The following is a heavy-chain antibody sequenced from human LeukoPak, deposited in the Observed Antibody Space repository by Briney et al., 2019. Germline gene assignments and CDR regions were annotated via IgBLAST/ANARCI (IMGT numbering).Heavy chain of an antibody. CDR2: MWYDGRNK. CDR3: ARDVALRYFDWLSGPIYYYYGMDV. V-gene: IGHV3-33*01. Sequence: GRSLRLSCAASGFTFSSYGMHWVRQAPGTGLEWVAVMWYDGRNKYYADSVKGRFTISRDNSKNTLYLQMNSLRAEDTAVYYFARDVALRYFDWLSGPIYYYYGMDVWGQGTTVTVSS. D-gene: IGHD3-9*01. J-gene: IGHJ6*02. CDR1: GFTFSSYG.